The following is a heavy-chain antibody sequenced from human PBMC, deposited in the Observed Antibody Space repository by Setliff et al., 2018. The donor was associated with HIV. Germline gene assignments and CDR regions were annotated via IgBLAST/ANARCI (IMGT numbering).Heavy chain of an antibody. CDR2: IFTSGST. V-gene: IGHV4-4*09. CDR3: ARAAGTFNWFDP. J-gene: IGHJ5*02. Sequence: KTSETLSLTCTVSGGSFSNYCWNWIRQSPGKGLEWIGYIFTSGSTHYNPSLQSRVTISIDPAKNQFSLKLSPVTAADTAVYYCARAAGTFNWFDPWGKGTLVTVSS. D-gene: IGHD1-1*01. CDR1: GGSFSNYC.